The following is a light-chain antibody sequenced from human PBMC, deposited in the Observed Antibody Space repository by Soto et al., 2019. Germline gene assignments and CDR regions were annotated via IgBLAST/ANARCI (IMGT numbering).Light chain of an antibody. J-gene: IGKJ1*01. Sequence: EIVMTQSPATLSVSQGERATLSCRASQSVNSNLAWYQQKPGQAPRLLIYGASNRATGIPDRFSGGGSGTDFTLTISRLEPEDFAVYYCQQSVGSRTFGQGTKVDIK. CDR2: GAS. CDR1: QSVNSN. CDR3: QQSVGSRT. V-gene: IGKV3D-15*01.